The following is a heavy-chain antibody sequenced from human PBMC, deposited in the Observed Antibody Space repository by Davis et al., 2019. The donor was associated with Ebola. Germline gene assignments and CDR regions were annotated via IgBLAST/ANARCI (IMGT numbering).Heavy chain of an antibody. V-gene: IGHV1-69*13. CDR1: GGTFSSYA. D-gene: IGHD2-15*01. CDR3: ARGGVVLAARIYFDS. Sequence: SVKVSCKASGGTFSSYAISWVRQAPGQGLEWMGGIIPLFGTAKYAEKFQGRVTITADASTSTAYMELSSLTSEDTAIYYCARGGVVLAARIYFDSWGQGTLVSVSS. J-gene: IGHJ4*02. CDR2: IIPLFGTA.